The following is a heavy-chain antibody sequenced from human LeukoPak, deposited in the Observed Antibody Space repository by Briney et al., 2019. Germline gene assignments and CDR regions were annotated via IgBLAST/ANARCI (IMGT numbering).Heavy chain of an antibody. V-gene: IGHV4-39*01. J-gene: IGHJ4*02. CDR1: GGSIRSSSYY. CDR2: IYYSGST. D-gene: IGHD6-19*01. Sequence: SETLSLTCTVSGGSIRSSSYYWGWIPQPPGKGLVWIGSIYYSGSTYYNASLNSRCTISVDTSKNQFSLKLNSVTAADTAVYFCARQVVAVGGTGYFDYWGQGTLVTVSS. CDR3: ARQVVAVGGTGYFDY.